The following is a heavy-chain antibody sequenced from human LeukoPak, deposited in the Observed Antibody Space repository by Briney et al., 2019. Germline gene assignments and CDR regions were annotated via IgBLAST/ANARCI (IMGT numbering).Heavy chain of an antibody. CDR3: ARTQHLVLRSPLDP. D-gene: IGHD6-13*01. Sequence: ASVKVSCKASGYTFTNYDIHWVRQATGQGLEWMGWMNPFSGNTGYAQNFQGRITITRNTSISTAYMELSSLRSEDTAVYYCARTQHLVLRSPLDPWGQGTLATVSS. V-gene: IGHV1-8*03. J-gene: IGHJ5*02. CDR2: MNPFSGNT. CDR1: GYTFTNYD.